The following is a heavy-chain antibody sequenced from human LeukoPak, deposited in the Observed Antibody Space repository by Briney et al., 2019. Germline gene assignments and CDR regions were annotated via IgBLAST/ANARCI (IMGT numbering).Heavy chain of an antibody. J-gene: IGHJ6*03. Sequence: SETLSLTCTVSGGSISRYYWSWIRQPAGKGLQWIGRIYGSGSTTYNPSLKSRLTMSVDTSKNQFSLKLSSVTAADTAVYYCARTTEGGYTYDYFYYYYMDVWGKGTTVTISS. V-gene: IGHV4-4*07. CDR1: GGSISRYY. CDR2: IYGSGST. CDR3: ARTTEGGYTYDYFYYYYMDV. D-gene: IGHD5-18*01.